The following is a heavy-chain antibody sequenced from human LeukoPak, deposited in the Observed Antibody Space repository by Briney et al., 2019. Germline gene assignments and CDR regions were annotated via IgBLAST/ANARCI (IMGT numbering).Heavy chain of an antibody. D-gene: IGHD3-10*01. Sequence: ASVKVSCKTSGYNFIDYYIQWVRQAPGQGLDWMGWINPESGTSNYAQKLQGRVTMTRDTSISAAYMELSRLRSDDTAVYFCARGGITMVRGVIITKALDYWGQGTLVTVSS. V-gene: IGHV1-2*02. CDR2: INPESGTS. CDR3: ARGGITMVRGVIITKALDY. CDR1: GYNFIDYY. J-gene: IGHJ4*02.